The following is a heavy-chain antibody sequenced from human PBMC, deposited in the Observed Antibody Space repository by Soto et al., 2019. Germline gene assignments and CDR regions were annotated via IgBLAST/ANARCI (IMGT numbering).Heavy chain of an antibody. D-gene: IGHD6-13*01. CDR2: IYYSGST. CDR3: ARRPSSSWASFDY. Sequence: SETLSLTCTVSGGSISSYYWSWIRQPPGKGLEWIGYIYYSGSTNYNPSLKSRVTISVDTSKNQFSLKLSSVTAADTAVYYCARRPSSSWASFDYWGQGTLVNVSS. CDR1: GGSISSYY. V-gene: IGHV4-59*08. J-gene: IGHJ4*02.